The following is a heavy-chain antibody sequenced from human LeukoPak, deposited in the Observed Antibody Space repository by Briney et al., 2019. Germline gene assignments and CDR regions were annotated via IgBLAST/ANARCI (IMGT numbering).Heavy chain of an antibody. CDR2: ISTSSSYI. V-gene: IGHV3-21*04. Sequence: GSLRLSCAASGFTFNRYNMNWVRRAPGKGLEWVSSISTSSSYIYYADSVRGRFTISRDNSKNTLYLQMNSLRAEDTAVYYCAKNRDYYYYYMDVWGKGTTVTISS. CDR1: GFTFNRYN. J-gene: IGHJ6*03. CDR3: AKNRDYYYYYMDV.